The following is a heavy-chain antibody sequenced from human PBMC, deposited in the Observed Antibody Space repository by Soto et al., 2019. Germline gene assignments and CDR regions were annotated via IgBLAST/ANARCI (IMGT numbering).Heavy chain of an antibody. CDR3: ARERGGSPYYYYYGMDV. V-gene: IGHV4-59*01. CDR2: ISYSGST. Sequence: SETLSLTCTISGGSINDYYWSWIRQPPGKGLEWIGYISYSGSTSDNPSFKGRLTMSVDTSENRFSLKMSSVTAADTAVYYCARERGGSPYYYYYGMDVWGQGTTVTVS. CDR1: GGSINDYY. J-gene: IGHJ6*02.